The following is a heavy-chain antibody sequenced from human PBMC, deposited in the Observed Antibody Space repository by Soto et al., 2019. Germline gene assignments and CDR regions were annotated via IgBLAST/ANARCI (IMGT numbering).Heavy chain of an antibody. CDR1: GDSVSSNSVA. CDR2: TYYRPKWSH. D-gene: IGHD4-17*01. CDR3: ARDSPGYGDYVLFDY. V-gene: IGHV6-1*01. Sequence: SQTLSLTCVISGDSVSSNSVAWNWIRQSPSGGLEWLGRTYYRPKWSHDYAVSVESRITINPDTSKNQFSLQLDSVTPADTAVYYCARDSPGYGDYVLFDYWGQGTRVTVSS. J-gene: IGHJ4*02.